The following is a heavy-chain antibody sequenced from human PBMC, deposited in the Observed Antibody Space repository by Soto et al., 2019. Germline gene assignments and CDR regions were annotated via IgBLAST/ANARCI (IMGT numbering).Heavy chain of an antibody. CDR3: ARPITGTSLPDFDS. CDR2: INHNSGVT. Sequence: QVQLVQSGAEVKNPGASVKVSCKASGYTFTGYYIHWVRQAPGQGLEWMGWINHNSGVTNYAQKFHGRVTMTRDTSISTAYMELSRLRSDDSAVYYCARPITGTSLPDFDSWGQGTLVTVSS. D-gene: IGHD1-7*01. V-gene: IGHV1-2*02. CDR1: GYTFTGYY. J-gene: IGHJ4*02.